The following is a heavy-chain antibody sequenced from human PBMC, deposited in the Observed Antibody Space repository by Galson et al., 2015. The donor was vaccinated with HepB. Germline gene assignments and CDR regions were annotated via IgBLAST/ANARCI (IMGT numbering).Heavy chain of an antibody. V-gene: IGHV4-59*01. D-gene: IGHD2/OR15-2a*01. CDR2: IYYSGST. CDR3: ARGLSGYYYYGMDV. J-gene: IGHJ6*02. Sequence: LSLTCTVSGGSISSYYWSWIRQPPGKGLEWIGYIYYSGSTNYNPSLKSRVTISVDTSKNQFSLKLSSVTAADTAVYYCARGLSGYYYYGMDVWGQGTTVTVSS. CDR1: GGSISSYY.